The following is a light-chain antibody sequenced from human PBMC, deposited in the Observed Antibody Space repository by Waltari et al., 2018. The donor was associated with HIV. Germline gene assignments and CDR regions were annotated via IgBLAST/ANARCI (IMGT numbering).Light chain of an antibody. CDR3: AAWDDSLLYV. CDR1: RSNIGSTY. J-gene: IGLJ1*01. V-gene: IGLV1-47*01. Sequence: QSVLTQPPSASGTPGQRVTISCSGSRSNIGSTYVSWYQQLPGTAPKLLIYRNNQLPSWVPDRLSGSKSGTSASLAISGVRSEDEADYYCAAWDDSLLYVFGTGTKVTVL. CDR2: RNN.